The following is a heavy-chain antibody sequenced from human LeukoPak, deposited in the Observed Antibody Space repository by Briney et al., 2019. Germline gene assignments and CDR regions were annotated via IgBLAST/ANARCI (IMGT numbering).Heavy chain of an antibody. CDR1: GASMSNYH. Sequence: PSETLSLTCAVSGASMSNYHWSWIRQPPGRGLEYIGYVYNSGSTFYNPSLKSRVTISADTPRKQFSLKLTSVTATDTAVYYCARGTGGYRFDPWGQGILVTVSS. V-gene: IGHV4-59*01. J-gene: IGHJ5*02. CDR3: ARGTGGYRFDP. CDR2: VYNSGST. D-gene: IGHD1-1*01.